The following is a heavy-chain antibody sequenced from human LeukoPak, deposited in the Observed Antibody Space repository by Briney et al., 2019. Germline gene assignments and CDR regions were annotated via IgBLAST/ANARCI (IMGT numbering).Heavy chain of an antibody. Sequence: ASVKLSCKASGSTFTSYYMHWVRQAPGQGLEWMGIINPSGGSTNYAQKFQGRVTMTRDTSTSTVYMELSRLRSEDTAVYYCARGPVENSGYYRYYFDYWGQGTLVTVSS. V-gene: IGHV1-46*01. D-gene: IGHD3-22*01. CDR3: ARGPVENSGYYRYYFDY. CDR2: INPSGGST. CDR1: GSTFTSYY. J-gene: IGHJ4*02.